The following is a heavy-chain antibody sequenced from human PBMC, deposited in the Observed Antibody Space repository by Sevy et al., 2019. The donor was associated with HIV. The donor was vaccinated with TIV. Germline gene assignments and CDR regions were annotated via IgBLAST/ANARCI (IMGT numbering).Heavy chain of an antibody. D-gene: IGHD2-21*02. CDR2: ISYDGSNK. Sequence: GGSLRLSCAASGFTFSSYAMHWVRQAPGKGLEWVAVISYDGSNKYYADSVKGRFTISRDNSKNTLYLQMNSLRAEDTAVYYCARHKVTLPAFDIWGQGTMVTVSS. CDR1: GFTFSSYA. J-gene: IGHJ3*02. CDR3: ARHKVTLPAFDI. V-gene: IGHV3-30*04.